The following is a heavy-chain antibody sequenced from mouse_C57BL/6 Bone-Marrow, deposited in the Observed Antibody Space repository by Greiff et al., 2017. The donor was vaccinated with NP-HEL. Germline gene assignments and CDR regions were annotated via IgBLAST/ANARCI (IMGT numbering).Heavy chain of an antibody. CDR3: TTGVSSPYAMDY. J-gene: IGHJ4*01. Sequence: VQLQQSGAELVRPGASVKLSCTVSGFNIKDDYMHWVKQRPEQGLEWIGWIDPENGDTEYASKFQGKATITADTSSNTDYMQLRRLTSEDPAVYYCTTGVSSPYAMDYWGQGTSVTVSS. V-gene: IGHV14-4*01. CDR2: IDPENGDT. D-gene: IGHD1-1*01. CDR1: GFNIKDDY.